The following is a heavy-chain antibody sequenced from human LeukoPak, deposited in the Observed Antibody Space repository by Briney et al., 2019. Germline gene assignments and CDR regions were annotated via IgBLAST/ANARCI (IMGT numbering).Heavy chain of an antibody. V-gene: IGHV3-64*01. CDR1: GFTFSSYA. D-gene: IGHD5-24*01. J-gene: IGHJ3*02. CDR3: ARDRTSGNGYSFDAFDI. Sequence: GGSLRLSCAASGFTFSSYAMHWVRQAPGKGLEYASGISSNGGSTYYANSVKGRFTISRDNSKNALYLQMGSLRAEDMAVFYCARDRTSGNGYSFDAFDIWGQGTMVTVSS. CDR2: ISSNGGST.